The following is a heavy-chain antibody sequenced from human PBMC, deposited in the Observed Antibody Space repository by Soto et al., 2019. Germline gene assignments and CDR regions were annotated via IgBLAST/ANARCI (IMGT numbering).Heavy chain of an antibody. CDR3: ARDIGSGYYDSSGITGY. Sequence: QVQLVQSGAEVQKPGSSVKVSCKASGGTFSSYAISWVRQAPGQGLEWMGGIIPIFGTANYAQKFQGRVTITADESTSTAYMELSSLRSEDTAVYYCARDIGSGYYDSSGITGYWGQGTLVTVSS. V-gene: IGHV1-69*01. CDR2: IIPIFGTA. D-gene: IGHD3-22*01. CDR1: GGTFSSYA. J-gene: IGHJ4*02.